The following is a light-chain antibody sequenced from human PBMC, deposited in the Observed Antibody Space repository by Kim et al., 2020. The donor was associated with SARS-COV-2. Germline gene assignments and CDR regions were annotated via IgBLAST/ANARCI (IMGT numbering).Light chain of an antibody. J-gene: IGLJ3*02. V-gene: IGLV4-69*01. CDR2: LNSDGSH. Sequence: QLVLTQSPSASASLGASVKLTCTLSSGHSSYAIAWHQQQPEKGPRYLMKLNSDGSHSKGDGIPDRFSGSSSGAERYLTISSLQSEDEADYYCQTWGTGFSWVFGGGTKLTVL. CDR1: SGHSSYA. CDR3: QTWGTGFSWV.